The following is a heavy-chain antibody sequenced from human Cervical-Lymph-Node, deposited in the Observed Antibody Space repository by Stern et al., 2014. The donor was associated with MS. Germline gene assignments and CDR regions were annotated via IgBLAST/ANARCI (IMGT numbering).Heavy chain of an antibody. CDR3: ARGDRVFDV. J-gene: IGHJ3*01. V-gene: IGHV1-3*01. CDR1: GYTFTSYS. CDR2: INAGNGHK. D-gene: IGHD3-22*01. Sequence: QVQLVQSGAEVKKPGASVKVSCTASGYTFTSYSIHWVRQAPGQGLEWMGWINAGNGHKEFSQKFQDRVTFTGDTSTSTAYMELSSLRSEDTAVYYCARGDRVFDVWGQGTLVTVSS.